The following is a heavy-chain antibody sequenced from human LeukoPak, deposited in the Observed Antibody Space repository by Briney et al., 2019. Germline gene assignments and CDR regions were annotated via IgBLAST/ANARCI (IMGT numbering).Heavy chain of an antibody. V-gene: IGHV3-33*06. J-gene: IGHJ4*02. CDR3: AKADGHYYFDY. CDR1: GFTFNSSV. Sequence: PGGSLRLSCAASGFTFNSSVIHWVRQAPGKGLEWVAVIWYDGSQKYYRGSVKGRFTISRDNSKNTVYLQMNSQRVEDAAIYYCAKADGHYYFDYWGQGTLVTVSS. D-gene: IGHD5-24*01. CDR2: IWYDGSQK.